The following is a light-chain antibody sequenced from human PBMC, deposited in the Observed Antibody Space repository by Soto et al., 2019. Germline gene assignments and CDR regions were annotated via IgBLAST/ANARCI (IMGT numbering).Light chain of an antibody. CDR2: DVN. J-gene: IGLJ2*01. V-gene: IGLV2-14*03. CDR1: RSDIGAYNF. CDR3: TSWTTSTTMI. Sequence: SALTQPASVSGSPGQSITLSCTGTRSDIGAYNFVSWYQQHPGEVPKLILYDVNVRPSGVSNRFSGSKSGNTASLTISGLQAEDEADYYCTSWTTSTTMIFGGGTKVTVL.